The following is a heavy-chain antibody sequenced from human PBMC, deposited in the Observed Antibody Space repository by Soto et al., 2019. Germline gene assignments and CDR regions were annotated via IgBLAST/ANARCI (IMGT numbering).Heavy chain of an antibody. CDR2: IYYSGST. Sequence: AETLSLTCTVSGCSVSSGSYYWSWIRQPPGKGLEWIGYIYYSGSTNYNPSLKSRVTISVDTSKNQFSLKLSSVTAADTAVYYCARVGIAVDTAFDPWCQSSHVCGSS. D-gene: IGHD6-19*01. V-gene: IGHV4-61*01. J-gene: IGHJ5*02. CDR1: GCSVSSGSYY. CDR3: ARVGIAVDTAFDP.